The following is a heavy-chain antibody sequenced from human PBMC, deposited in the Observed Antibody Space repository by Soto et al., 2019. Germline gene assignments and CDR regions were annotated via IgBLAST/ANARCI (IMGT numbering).Heavy chain of an antibody. CDR2: IIPIFGTA. CDR1: GGTFSSYA. CDR3: ARNYPNDAFDI. Sequence: EASVKVSCKASGGTFSSYAISWVRQAPGQGLEWMGGIIPIFGTANYAQKFQGRVTITADKSTSTAYMELSSLRSEDTAVYYCARNYPNDAFDIWGQGTMVTVSS. J-gene: IGHJ3*02. V-gene: IGHV1-69*06. D-gene: IGHD3-10*01.